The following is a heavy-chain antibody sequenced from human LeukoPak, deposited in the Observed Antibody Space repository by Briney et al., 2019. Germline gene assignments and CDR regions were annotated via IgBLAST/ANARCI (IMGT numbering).Heavy chain of an antibody. V-gene: IGHV4-39*01. CDR1: GGSISTRSYY. CDR2: IYYSGSA. CDR3: ARPFGYNYGHVDY. D-gene: IGHD5-18*01. Sequence: PSETLSLTCTVSGGSISTRSYYWGWIRQPPGKGLEWIGSIYYSGSAYYNPSLESRVTISVDTSKNQFSLKLSSVTAADTAVYYCARPFGYNYGHVDYWGQGTPVTVSS. J-gene: IGHJ4*02.